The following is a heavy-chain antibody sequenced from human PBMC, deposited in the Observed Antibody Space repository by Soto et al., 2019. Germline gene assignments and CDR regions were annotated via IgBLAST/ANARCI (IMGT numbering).Heavy chain of an antibody. D-gene: IGHD1-26*01. Sequence: EVQLVESGGGVVQPGGSLRLSCTASGFTFNTHWMHWVRQAPGKGLVWVSRIFFDGITTTYAESVKGRLTVSRDNAKNTVYLHVTTLRDEDTAVYYCARGGAMGVDYWGQGTLATVSS. CDR1: GFTFNTHW. J-gene: IGHJ4*02. CDR3: ARGGAMGVDY. V-gene: IGHV3-74*01. CDR2: IFFDGITT.